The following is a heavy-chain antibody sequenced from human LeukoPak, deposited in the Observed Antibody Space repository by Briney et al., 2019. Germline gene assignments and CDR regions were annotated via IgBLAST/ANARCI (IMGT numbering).Heavy chain of an antibody. CDR1: GFXFSIFW. V-gene: IGHV3-74*01. J-gene: IGHJ5*02. CDR3: ARGGSTVTTISSS. CDR2: IHSNGRTT. D-gene: IGHD4-11*01. Sequence: GGSLRLSCTASGFXFSIFWMHWVRQAPGKGLEWVSLIHSNGRTTTYGDAVKGRFTISRDNAKNTLYLQMNRLTAEDTAMYFCARGGSTVTTISSSWGQGTLVTVSS.